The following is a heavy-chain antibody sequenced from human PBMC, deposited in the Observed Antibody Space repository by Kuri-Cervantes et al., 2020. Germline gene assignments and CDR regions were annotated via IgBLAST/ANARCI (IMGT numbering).Heavy chain of an antibody. CDR2: INNSGSII. CDR3: AKEVQYYYGSGSYCDY. CDR1: GFTFSDYY. D-gene: IGHD3-10*01. J-gene: IGHJ4*02. V-gene: IGHV3-11*01. Sequence: GESLKISCAASGFTFSDYYMSWIRQAPGRGLEWVSEINNSGSIIYYTDSVKGRFTISRENAKNSLYLQMNSLRAEDTAVYYCAKEVQYYYGSGSYCDYWGQGTPVTVSS.